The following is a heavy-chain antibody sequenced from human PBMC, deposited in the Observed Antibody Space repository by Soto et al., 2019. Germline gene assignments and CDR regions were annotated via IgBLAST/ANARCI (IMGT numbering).Heavy chain of an antibody. Sequence: GESLKISCKGSGYSFTSYWIGWVRQMPGKGLEWMGIIYPGDSDTRYSPSFQGQVTISADKSISTAYLQWSSLKASDTAMYYCARLSLDPSYYYYGMDVWGQGTTVTVS. CDR3: ARLSLDPSYYYYGMDV. D-gene: IGHD1-1*01. V-gene: IGHV5-51*01. J-gene: IGHJ6*02. CDR2: IYPGDSDT. CDR1: GYSFTSYW.